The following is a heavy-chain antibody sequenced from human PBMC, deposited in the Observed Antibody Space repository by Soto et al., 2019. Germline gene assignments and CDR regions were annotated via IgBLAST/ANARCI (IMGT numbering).Heavy chain of an antibody. CDR2: ISGSGGST. Sequence: GSLRLSCAASGFTFSSYAMSWVRQAPGKGLEWVSAISGSGGSTYYADSVKGRFTISRDNSKNTLYLQMNSLRAEDTAVYYCAKDGLFITRPAHHRAFFVYWGQGTLVTVSS. D-gene: IGHD3-9*01. CDR1: GFTFSSYA. CDR3: AKDGLFITRPAHHRAFFVY. J-gene: IGHJ4*02. V-gene: IGHV3-23*01.